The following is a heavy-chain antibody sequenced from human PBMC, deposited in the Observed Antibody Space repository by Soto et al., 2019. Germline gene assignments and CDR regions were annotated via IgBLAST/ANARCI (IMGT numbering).Heavy chain of an antibody. J-gene: IGHJ6*03. CDR3: TTDRAPYSSSWGTSKRDYYYYMDV. CDR1: GFTFSNAW. Sequence: GGSLRLSCAASGFTFSNAWMSWVRQAPGKGLEWVGRIKSKTDGGTTDYAAPVKGRFTISRDDSKNTLYLQMNSLKTEDTAVYYCTTDRAPYSSSWGTSKRDYYYYMDVWGKGTTVTVSS. V-gene: IGHV3-15*01. D-gene: IGHD6-6*01. CDR2: IKSKTDGGTT.